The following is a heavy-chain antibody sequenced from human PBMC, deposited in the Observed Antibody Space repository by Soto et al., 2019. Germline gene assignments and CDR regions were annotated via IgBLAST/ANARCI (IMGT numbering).Heavy chain of an antibody. CDR3: ASWGHYYGSGNDAFDI. Sequence: ASVKVSCKASGYTFTSYDINLVRQATGQGLEWMGWMNPNSGNTGYAQKFQGRVTMTRNTSISTAYMELSSLRSEDTAVYYCASWGHYYGSGNDAFDIWGQGTMVTVSS. CDR2: MNPNSGNT. CDR1: GYTFTSYD. J-gene: IGHJ3*02. V-gene: IGHV1-8*01. D-gene: IGHD3-10*01.